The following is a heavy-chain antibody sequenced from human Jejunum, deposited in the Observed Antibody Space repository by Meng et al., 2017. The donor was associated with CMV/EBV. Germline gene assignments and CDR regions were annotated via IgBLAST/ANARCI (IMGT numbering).Heavy chain of an antibody. V-gene: IGHV3-30*02. CDR3: FGGGMYPGGNY. D-gene: IGHD1-26*01. CDR1: GFTFSDDG. Sequence: AASGFTFSDDGMFWVRQAPGKGLDWVSFIRYDGGEEYYGDSVTGRFTVSRDNVKNRLYLQMNSLRVEDTAVYYCFGGGMYPGGNYWGQGTLVTVSS. CDR2: IRYDGGEE. J-gene: IGHJ4*02.